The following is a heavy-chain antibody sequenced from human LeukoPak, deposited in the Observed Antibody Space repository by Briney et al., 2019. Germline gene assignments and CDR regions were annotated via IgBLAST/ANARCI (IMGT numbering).Heavy chain of an antibody. V-gene: IGHV4-59*08. Sequence: SETLSLTCTVSGGSISSYYWSWIRRPPGKGLEWIGYIYYSGSTNYNPSLKSRVTISVDTSKNQFSLKLSSVTAAGTAVYYCARRSGSGWYIYWGQGTLVTVSS. CDR1: GGSISSYY. CDR2: IYYSGST. CDR3: ARRSGSGWYIY. D-gene: IGHD6-19*01. J-gene: IGHJ4*02.